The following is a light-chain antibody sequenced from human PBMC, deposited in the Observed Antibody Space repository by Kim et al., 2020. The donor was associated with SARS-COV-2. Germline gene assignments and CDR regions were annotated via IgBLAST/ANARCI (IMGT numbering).Light chain of an antibody. CDR3: QQYNDWPPFT. Sequence: VSLGERATLSCRASQSVGNNLAWFQQKPGQAPRLLIHGASTRATDISARFSGSGSGTEFTLTISSLQSEDVAVYYCQQYNDWPPFTFGGGTKLEI. CDR2: GAS. CDR1: QSVGNN. V-gene: IGKV3-15*01. J-gene: IGKJ4*01.